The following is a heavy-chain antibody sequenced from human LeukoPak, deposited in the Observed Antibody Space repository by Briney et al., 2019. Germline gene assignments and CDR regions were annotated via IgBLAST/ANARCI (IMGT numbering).Heavy chain of an antibody. V-gene: IGHV3-30*02. CDR2: IRYDGSNK. Sequence: GGSLRLSCAAPGFTFSSYGMHWVRQAPGKGLEWVAFIRYDGSNKYYADSVKGRFTISRDNSKNTLYLQMNSLRAEDTAVYYCALGQLWDFDYWGQGTLVTVSS. CDR3: ALGQLWDFDY. D-gene: IGHD5-18*01. CDR1: GFTFSSYG. J-gene: IGHJ4*02.